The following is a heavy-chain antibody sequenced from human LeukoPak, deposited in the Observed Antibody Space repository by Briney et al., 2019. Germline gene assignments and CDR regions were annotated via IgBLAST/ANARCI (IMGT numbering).Heavy chain of an antibody. CDR2: ISSSGSGGNT. V-gene: IGHV3-23*01. J-gene: IGHJ4*02. CDR1: GVTLSSYA. Sequence: PGGSLRLSCAASGVTLSSYAMSWARQAPGKGLEWVSGISSSGSGGNTYYADSVKGRFTISRDSSRNTLYLQMNSLRVEDTAVYYCAKEVVAAIPPYWGQGTLVTVSS. D-gene: IGHD5-12*01. CDR3: AKEVVAAIPPY.